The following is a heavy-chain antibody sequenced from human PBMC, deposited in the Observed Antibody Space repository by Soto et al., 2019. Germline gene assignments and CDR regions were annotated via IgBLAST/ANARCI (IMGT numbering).Heavy chain of an antibody. CDR2: SDPSDSYT. J-gene: IGHJ6*02. V-gene: IGHV5-10-1*01. CDR1: GCSFTSYW. CDR3: ARRGGRGGKKAYYYGMDV. D-gene: IGHD1-26*01. Sequence: GESLKISCKGSGCSFTSYWISWVRQMPGKGLEWMGRSDPSDSYTNYSPSFQGHVTISADKSISTAYLQWSSLKASHTAIYYCARRGGRGGKKAYYYGMDVWGQGTTVTVAS.